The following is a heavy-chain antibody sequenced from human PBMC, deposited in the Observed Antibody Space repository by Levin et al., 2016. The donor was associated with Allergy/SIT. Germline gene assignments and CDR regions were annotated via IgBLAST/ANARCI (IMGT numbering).Heavy chain of an antibody. Sequence: SETLSLTCTISGGSIDSSNWWGWVRQPPGRGLEWIGEIYHSGSSNYNPSLKSRVTMSVDRSKNEFSLKLSSVTAADTAVYFCARARHNWVVRATGEGIDYWGQGTLVTVSS. CDR2: IYHSGSS. CDR1: GGSIDSSNW. D-gene: IGHD1-26*01. J-gene: IGHJ4*02. V-gene: IGHV4-4*02. CDR3: ARARHNWVVRATGEGIDY.